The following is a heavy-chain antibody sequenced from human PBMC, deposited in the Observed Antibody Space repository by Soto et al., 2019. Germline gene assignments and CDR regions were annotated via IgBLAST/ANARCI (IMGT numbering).Heavy chain of an antibody. CDR3: ARLGPNRYDSSGSKDY. CDR1: GFTFSSYA. Sequence: GGSLRLSCAASGFTFSSYAMHWVRQAPGKGLEWVAVISYDGSNKYYADSVKGRFTISRDNSKNTLYLQMNSLRAEDTAVYYCARLGPNRYDSSGSKDYWGQGTLVTVSS. CDR2: ISYDGSNK. D-gene: IGHD3-22*01. V-gene: IGHV3-30-3*01. J-gene: IGHJ4*02.